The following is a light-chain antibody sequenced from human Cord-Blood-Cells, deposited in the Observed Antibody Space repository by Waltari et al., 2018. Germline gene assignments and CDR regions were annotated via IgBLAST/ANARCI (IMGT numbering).Light chain of an antibody. J-gene: IGLJ3*02. Sequence: QSVLTQPPSAHGTPGQMVTLSCPARSSQTGCTALTWSQQLPGQPPKHPLYSNNQRPSGVPDRFSGSQSGPSASLAISGLQSEDEAEYYCAAWDDSLNGPVFGGGTKLTVL. CDR2: SNN. CDR1: SSQTGCTA. V-gene: IGLV1-44*01. CDR3: AAWDDSLNGPV.